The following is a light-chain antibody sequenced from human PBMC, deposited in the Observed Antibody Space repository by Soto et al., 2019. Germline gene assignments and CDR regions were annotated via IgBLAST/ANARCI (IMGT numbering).Light chain of an antibody. CDR3: QQFNGFPLT. CDR1: QDIGSA. CDR2: DAS. J-gene: IGKJ4*01. Sequence: IPLTQSPSSLSASVGDRVTITCRAGQDIGSALAWYQQRPGKAPKLLLYDASNLEAGVPSRFRGSGSGTDFTLTITSLRPEEFATYYCQQFNGFPLTFGGGTKVQIK. V-gene: IGKV1-13*02.